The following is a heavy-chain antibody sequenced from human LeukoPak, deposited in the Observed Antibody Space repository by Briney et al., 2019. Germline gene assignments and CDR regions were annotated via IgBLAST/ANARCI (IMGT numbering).Heavy chain of an antibody. V-gene: IGHV4-34*01. Sequence: SETLSLTCAVYGGSFSGYYWSWIRQPPGRGLEWIGEINHSGSTNYNPSLKSRVTISVDTSKNQFSLRLSSVTAADTAVYYCARVNDPYYINGLDYWGQGTLVTVS. J-gene: IGHJ4*02. D-gene: IGHD2/OR15-2a*01. CDR1: GGSFSGYY. CDR3: ARVNDPYYINGLDY. CDR2: INHSGST.